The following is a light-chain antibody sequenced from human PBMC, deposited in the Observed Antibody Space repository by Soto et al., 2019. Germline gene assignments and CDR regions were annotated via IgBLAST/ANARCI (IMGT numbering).Light chain of an antibody. J-gene: IGKJ5*01. V-gene: IGKV3-20*01. CDR1: QSVSSR. CDR2: GAS. Sequence: IVITQSPATLSVSPGGKATPSCRASQSVSSRLAWYQQKPGQAPRLLISGASSRATGIPDRFSGSGSGTDFTLTISRLEPEDFALYYCQHYVERSPITFGQGTRLEIK. CDR3: QHYVERSPIT.